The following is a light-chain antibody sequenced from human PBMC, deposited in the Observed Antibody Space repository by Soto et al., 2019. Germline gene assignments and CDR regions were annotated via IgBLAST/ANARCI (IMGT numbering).Light chain of an antibody. CDR2: GAS. CDR1: QSVNRH. CDR3: QQYDNWWT. V-gene: IGKV3-15*01. J-gene: IGKJ1*01. Sequence: EIVMTQSPATLSVSPGERATLSCRASQSVNRHLAWYQQKAGQAPRPLIYGASTRANGVPARFSGSGSGTEFTLTISSLQSEDFAVYYCQQYDNWWTFGQGTKVDIK.